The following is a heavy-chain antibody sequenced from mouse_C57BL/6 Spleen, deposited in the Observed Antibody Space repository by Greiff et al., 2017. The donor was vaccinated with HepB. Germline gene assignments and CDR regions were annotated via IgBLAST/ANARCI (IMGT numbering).Heavy chain of an antibody. V-gene: IGHV1-69*01. CDR1: GYTFTSYW. J-gene: IGHJ3*01. Sequence: QVHVKQPGAELVMPGASVKLSCKASGYTFTSYWMHWVKQRPGQGLEWIGEIDPSDSYTNYNQKFKGKSTLTVDKSSSTAYMQLSSLTSEDSAVYYCARSELLRYPFAYWGQGTLVTVSA. CDR2: IDPSDSYT. D-gene: IGHD1-1*01. CDR3: ARSELLRYPFAY.